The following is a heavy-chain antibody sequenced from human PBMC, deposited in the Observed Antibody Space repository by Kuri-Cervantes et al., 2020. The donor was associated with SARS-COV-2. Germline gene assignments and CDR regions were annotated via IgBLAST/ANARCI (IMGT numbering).Heavy chain of an antibody. CDR1: GFTFSSYA. CDR3: ARDFVVVRGVIITRTYYYYGMDV. Sequence: LSLTCAASGFTFSSYAMHWVRQAPGKGLEWVAVISYDGSNKYYADSVKGRFTISRDNSKNTLYLQMNSLRAEDTAVYYCARDFVVVRGVIITRTYYYYGMDVWGQGTTVTVSS. J-gene: IGHJ6*02. D-gene: IGHD3-10*01. V-gene: IGHV3-30*01. CDR2: ISYDGSNK.